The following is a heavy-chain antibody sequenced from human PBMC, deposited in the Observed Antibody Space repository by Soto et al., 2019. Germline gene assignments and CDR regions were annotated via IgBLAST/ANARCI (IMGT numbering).Heavy chain of an antibody. V-gene: IGHV4-30-4*01. CDR3: ARGTYSVSSYFDY. Sequence: QVQLQESGPGLAKPSQTLSLTCTVSGGSINSGDYYWNWIRQAPGKGLEWIGYIYHSGNTYYNPSLRSRVSISGDTSKNQFSLNLRSVTAADTAVYYCARGTYSVSSYFDYWGQGTLVTVSS. CDR1: GGSINSGDYY. D-gene: IGHD5-18*01. J-gene: IGHJ4*02. CDR2: IYHSGNT.